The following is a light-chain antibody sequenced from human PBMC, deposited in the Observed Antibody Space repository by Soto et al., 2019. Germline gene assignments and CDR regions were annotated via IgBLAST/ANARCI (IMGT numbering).Light chain of an antibody. J-gene: IGLJ2*01. CDR3: AAWDDSLNGPV. V-gene: IGLV1-40*01. CDR2: GNS. CDR1: SSNIGAGYD. Sequence: QSVLTQPPSVSGAPGQRVTISCTGSSSNIGAGYDVHWYQQLPGTAPKLLIYGNSNRPSGVPDRFTGSKSGTSASLAIDGLQSDDEADYYCAAWDDSLNGPVFGGGTKLTVL.